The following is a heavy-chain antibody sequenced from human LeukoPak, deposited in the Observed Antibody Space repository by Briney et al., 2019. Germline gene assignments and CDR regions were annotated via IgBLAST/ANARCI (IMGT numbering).Heavy chain of an antibody. V-gene: IGHV1-46*01. J-gene: IGHJ3*02. CDR1: GYTFTSYY. Sequence: GASVKVSCKASGYTFTSYYMHWVRQAPGQGLEWMGIINPSGGSTSYAQKFQGRVTMTRDTSTSTVYMELSSLRSEDTAVYYCARDVIVRLRLGELSLTQHDAFDIWGQGTMVTVSS. CDR2: INPSGGST. CDR3: ARDVIVRLRLGELSLTQHDAFDI. D-gene: IGHD3-16*02.